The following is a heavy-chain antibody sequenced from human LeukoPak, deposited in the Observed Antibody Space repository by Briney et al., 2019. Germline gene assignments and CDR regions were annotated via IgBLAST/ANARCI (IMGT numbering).Heavy chain of an antibody. Sequence: GGSLRLSCAASGFTFSSYWMHWVRQVPGKGLVWVSRINSDGSSTSYADSVKGRFTISSDNAKNTLYLQMNSLRAEDTAVYYCARVPWDSSGYPDYWGQGTLVTVSS. CDR3: ARVPWDSSGYPDY. J-gene: IGHJ4*02. CDR2: INSDGSST. D-gene: IGHD3-22*01. V-gene: IGHV3-74*01. CDR1: GFTFSSYW.